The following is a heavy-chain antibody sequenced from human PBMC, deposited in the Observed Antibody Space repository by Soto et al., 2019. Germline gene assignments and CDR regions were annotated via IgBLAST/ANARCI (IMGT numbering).Heavy chain of an antibody. CDR2: LYDLDGI. CDR3: ASWHLREHAYDV. J-gene: IGHJ3*01. Sequence: DVQLVESGGGLIQPGGSLRLSCAAFGLTVSGKYYMAWVRQAPGKGLEWLSALYDLDGIYYADSVKGRFTTSGDSSKNIVYLQKDDLRPADTAVYYCASWHLREHAYDVWGQGTTVTVSS. V-gene: IGHV3-53*01. CDR1: GLTVSGKYY. D-gene: IGHD4-17*01.